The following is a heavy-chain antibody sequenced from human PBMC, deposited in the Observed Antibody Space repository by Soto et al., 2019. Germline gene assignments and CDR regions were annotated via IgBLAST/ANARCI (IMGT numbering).Heavy chain of an antibody. J-gene: IGHJ4*02. CDR1: GDSISSSSYY. Sequence: SETLSLTCIVSGDSISSSSYYWGWIRQHPGKGLEWIGRIYYSGRTYYNPSFRSRVTISIDTSKNQFSLKLSSVTATDTAVYYCARQLTTVVTQAYFDHWGQGALVTVSS. CDR3: ARQLTTVVTQAYFDH. CDR2: IYYSGRT. V-gene: IGHV4-39*01. D-gene: IGHD2-21*02.